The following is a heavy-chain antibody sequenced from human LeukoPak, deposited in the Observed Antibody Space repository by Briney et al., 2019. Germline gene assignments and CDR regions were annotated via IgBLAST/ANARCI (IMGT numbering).Heavy chain of an antibody. J-gene: IGHJ4*02. CDR3: LFGLYCGTYHILDY. V-gene: IGHV3-30*02. CDR2: IRYDGSNK. D-gene: IGHD1-26*01. CDR1: GFTFSSYG. Sequence: GGSLRLSCAASGFTFSSYGMHWVRQAPGKGLEWVAFIRYDGSNKYYADSVKGRFTISRDNSKNTLYLQMNSLRTEDTAVYYCLFGLYCGTYHILDYWGQGTLVTVSS.